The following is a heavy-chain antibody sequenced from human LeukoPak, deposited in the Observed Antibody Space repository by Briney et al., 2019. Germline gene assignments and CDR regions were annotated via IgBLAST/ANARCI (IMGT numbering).Heavy chain of an antibody. V-gene: IGHV3-7*05. CDR1: GFTFNSYW. CDR2: IKEDGSEK. J-gene: IGHJ4*02. D-gene: IGHD3-10*01. Sequence: PGGSLRLSCAASGFTFNSYWMNWVRQAPGKGLEWVANIKEDGSEKYYVDSVKGRFTISRDNAKNSLYLQMNSLRAEDTAVYYCARMMVRGPFDYWGQGTLVTVSS. CDR3: ARMMVRGPFDY.